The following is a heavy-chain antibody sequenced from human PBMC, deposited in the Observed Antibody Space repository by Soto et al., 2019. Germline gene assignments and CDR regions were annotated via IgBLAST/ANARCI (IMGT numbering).Heavy chain of an antibody. Sequence: GGSLRLSCAASGFTFSSYAMSWVRQAPGKGLEWVSAISGSGGSTYYADSVKGRFTISRDNSKNTLYLQMNSLRAEDTAVYYCAKVVCSSTRCPTGGNERVDAFDIWGQGTMVTVSS. D-gene: IGHD2-2*01. J-gene: IGHJ3*02. CDR1: GFTFSSYA. CDR2: ISGSGGST. V-gene: IGHV3-23*01. CDR3: AKVVCSSTRCPTGGNERVDAFDI.